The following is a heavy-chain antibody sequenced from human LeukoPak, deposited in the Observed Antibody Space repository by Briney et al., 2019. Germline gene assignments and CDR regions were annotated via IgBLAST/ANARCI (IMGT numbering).Heavy chain of an antibody. D-gene: IGHD3-10*01. CDR3: AKRTYGSGSYYFDY. J-gene: IGHJ4*02. V-gene: IGHV3-21*04. Sequence: GGSLRLSCAASGFTFSTYSGNWIRQAPGKGLEWVSSISDDSNYIFYADSVKGRFTISRDNSKNTLYLQMNSLRAEDTAVYYCAKRTYGSGSYYFDYWGQGTLVTVSS. CDR1: GFTFSTYS. CDR2: ISDDSNYI.